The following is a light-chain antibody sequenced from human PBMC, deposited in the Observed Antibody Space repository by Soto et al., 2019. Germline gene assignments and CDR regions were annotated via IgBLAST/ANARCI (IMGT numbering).Light chain of an antibody. CDR1: QAVNTR. V-gene: IGKV3-11*01. Sequence: EIVLTQSPATLSSFPGDGVTLSCRASQAVNTRLAWYQHRPGQAPRLLIYQTSIRAAGIPARFSASGSGTDFTLTISDVQPEDFALYYCHQRQSWPRTFGQGTKVDIK. CDR2: QTS. J-gene: IGKJ1*01. CDR3: HQRQSWPRT.